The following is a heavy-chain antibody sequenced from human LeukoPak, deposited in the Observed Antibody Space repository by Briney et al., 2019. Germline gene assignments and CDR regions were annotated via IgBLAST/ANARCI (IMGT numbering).Heavy chain of an antibody. CDR3: ARDKGTMILDAFDI. CDR1: GFTFSSYW. Sequence: GGSLRLSCAASGFTFSSYWMSWVRQAPGKGLEWVANIKQDGSGKYYVDSVKGRFSISRDNAKNSLYLQMNSLRAEDTAVYYCARDKGTMILDAFDIWGQGTMVTVSS. V-gene: IGHV3-7*01. CDR2: IKQDGSGK. J-gene: IGHJ3*02. D-gene: IGHD3-22*01.